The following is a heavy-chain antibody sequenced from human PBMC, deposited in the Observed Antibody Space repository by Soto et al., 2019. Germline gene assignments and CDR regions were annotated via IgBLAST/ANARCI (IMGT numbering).Heavy chain of an antibody. CDR3: AKGSDIVATIMNYYGMDV. CDR2: ISAYNGNT. Sequence: ASVKVSCKASGYTFTSYGISWVRQAPGQGLEWMGWISAYNGNTNYAQKLQDRVTMTTDTSTSTAYMELRSLRSDDTAVYYCAKGSDIVATIMNYYGMDVWGQGTTVTVSS. D-gene: IGHD5-12*01. CDR1: GYTFTSYG. J-gene: IGHJ6*02. V-gene: IGHV1-18*01.